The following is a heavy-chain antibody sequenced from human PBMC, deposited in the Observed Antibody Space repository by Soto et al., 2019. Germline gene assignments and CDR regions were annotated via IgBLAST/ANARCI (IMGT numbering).Heavy chain of an antibody. CDR3: ARGGYSSSWRFDY. J-gene: IGHJ4*02. V-gene: IGHV1-69*13. CDR2: IFPFIGTT. Sequence: SLKVSCKASRDSFSNYAISWVRQAPGQGLEWMGGIFPFIGTTSFAQRFQDRVTITADEPTSTAYMELRSLTSEDTAVYYCARGGYSSSWRFDYWGQGTVGTVSA. D-gene: IGHD6-13*01. CDR1: RDSFSNYA.